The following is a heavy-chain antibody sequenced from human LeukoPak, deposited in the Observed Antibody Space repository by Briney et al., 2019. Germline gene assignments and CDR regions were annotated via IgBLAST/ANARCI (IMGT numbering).Heavy chain of an antibody. D-gene: IGHD3-3*01. V-gene: IGHV4-34*01. CDR1: GGSFSGYY. CDR2: INHSGST. J-gene: IGHJ4*02. Sequence: SETLSLTCAVYGGSFSGYYWSWIRQPPGKGLEWIGEINHSGSTNYNPSLKSRVTISVDTSKYQFSLKLSSVTAADTAVYYCARVEVTIFGVMRDYWGQGTLVTVSS. CDR3: ARVEVTIFGVMRDY.